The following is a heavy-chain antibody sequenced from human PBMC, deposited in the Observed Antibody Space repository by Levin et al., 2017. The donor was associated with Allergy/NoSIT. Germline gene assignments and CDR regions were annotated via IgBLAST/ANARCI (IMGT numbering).Heavy chain of an antibody. J-gene: IGHJ4*02. CDR3: ARSRGISSSGFDF. CDR1: GGSISSGGYS. CDR2: IYHSGST. Sequence: SQTLSLTCAVSGGSISSGGYSWRWIRQPPGKGLEWMGYIYHSGSTDYNPSLKSRVTISVDRSTNQFSLKLNSVTAADTAVYYCARSRGISSSGFDFWGQGTLVTVSS. V-gene: IGHV4-30-2*01. D-gene: IGHD6-6*01.